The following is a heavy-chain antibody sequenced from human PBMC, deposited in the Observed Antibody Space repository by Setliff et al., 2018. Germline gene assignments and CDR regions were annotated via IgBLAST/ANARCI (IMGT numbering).Heavy chain of an antibody. CDR2: INHTGST. V-gene: IGHV4-34*01. J-gene: IGHJ5*02. D-gene: IGHD2-2*01. CDR1: DGSFSGYY. Sequence: PSETLSLTCAVYDGSFSGYYWSWIRQPPGKGLEWIGEINHTGSTNYSPSLKSRVTISVDTSKNQFSLKLTSVTAADTAVYYCARGYCSSPSCFFAGWFDPWGQGTLVTVSS. CDR3: ARGYCSSPSCFFAGWFDP.